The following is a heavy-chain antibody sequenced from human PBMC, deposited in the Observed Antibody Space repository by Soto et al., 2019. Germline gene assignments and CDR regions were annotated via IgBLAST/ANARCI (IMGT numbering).Heavy chain of an antibody. Sequence: SETLSLTCSFSGDSVTSHYLTWIRQSPEKGLEWIGYMHYTGFSHYNPSLKSRLTISVDRSKNQFSLKLSSVTAADTAVYYCARSFGYSGYDYDNLGMDVWGQGTTVTVSS. V-gene: IGHV4-59*02. J-gene: IGHJ6*02. CDR3: ARSFGYSGYDYDNLGMDV. D-gene: IGHD5-12*01. CDR2: MHYTGFS. CDR1: GDSVTSHY.